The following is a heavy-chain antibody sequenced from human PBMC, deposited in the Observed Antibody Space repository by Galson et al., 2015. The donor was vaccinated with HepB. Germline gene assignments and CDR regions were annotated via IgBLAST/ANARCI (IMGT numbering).Heavy chain of an antibody. CDR3: AKDIREVAPRYYYYGMDV. Sequence: SLRLSCAASGFTFSSYAMHWVRQAPGKGLEWVAVISYDGSNKYYADSVKGRFTISRDNSKNTLYLQMNSLRAEDTAVYYCAKDIREVAPRYYYYGMDVWGQGTTVTVSS. CDR2: ISYDGSNK. D-gene: IGHD2-15*01. V-gene: IGHV3-30*04. CDR1: GFTFSSYA. J-gene: IGHJ6*02.